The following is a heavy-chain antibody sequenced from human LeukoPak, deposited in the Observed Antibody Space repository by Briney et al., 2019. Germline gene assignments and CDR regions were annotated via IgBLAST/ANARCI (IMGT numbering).Heavy chain of an antibody. CDR2: ISSSSSYI. CDR3: ARDTSGYDSSGYYYPDLYYFDY. CDR1: GFTFSSYS. V-gene: IGHV3-21*01. D-gene: IGHD3-22*01. J-gene: IGHJ4*02. Sequence: GGSLGLSCAASGFTFSSYSMNWVRQAPGKGLEWVSSISSSSSYIYYADSVKGRFTISRDNAKNSLYLQMNSLRAEDTAAYYCARDTSGYDSSGYYYPDLYYFDYWGQGTLVTVSS.